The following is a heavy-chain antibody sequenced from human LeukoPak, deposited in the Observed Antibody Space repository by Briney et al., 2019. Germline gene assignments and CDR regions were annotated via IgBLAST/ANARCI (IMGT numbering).Heavy chain of an antibody. CDR3: AKGTWIQLWFGYYFDY. Sequence: GGSLRLSCAASGFTFSNAWMSWVRQAPGKGLEWVSANSGSGDSTYYADSVKGRFTISRDNSKNTVYLQMNSLRAEDTAVYYCAKGTWIQLWFGYYFDYWGQGTLVTVSS. D-gene: IGHD5-18*01. V-gene: IGHV3-23*01. J-gene: IGHJ4*02. CDR1: GFTFSNAW. CDR2: NSGSGDST.